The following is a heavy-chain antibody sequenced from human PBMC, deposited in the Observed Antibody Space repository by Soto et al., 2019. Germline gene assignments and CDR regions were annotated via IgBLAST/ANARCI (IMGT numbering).Heavy chain of an antibody. CDR1: GGSISSYY. CDR2: IYSSGST. Sequence: SETLSLTCTVSGGSISSYYWSWIRQPAGKGLEWSGRIYSSGSTNYNPSLKSRVTMSVDTSKNQFSLKLSFVTAADTAVYYCARDVVPYITSFLNWFDPWGHGNLVTVS. CDR3: ARDVVPYITSFLNWFDP. V-gene: IGHV4-4*07. D-gene: IGHD6-13*01. J-gene: IGHJ5*02.